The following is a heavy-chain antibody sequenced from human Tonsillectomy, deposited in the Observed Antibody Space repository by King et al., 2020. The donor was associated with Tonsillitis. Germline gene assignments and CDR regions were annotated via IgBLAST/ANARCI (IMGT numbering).Heavy chain of an antibody. CDR1: GGSISSSSYY. V-gene: IGHV4-39*07. CDR2: IYYSGST. D-gene: IGHD3-10*01. CDR3: ASQRITMVLGVIAPFDY. J-gene: IGHJ4*02. Sequence: LQLQESGPGLVKPSETLSLTCTVSGGSISSSSYYWGWIRQPPGKGLEWIGSIYYSGSTYYNPSLKSRVTISVDTSKNQFSLKLSSVTAADTAVYYCASQRITMVLGVIAPFDYWGQGTLVTVSS.